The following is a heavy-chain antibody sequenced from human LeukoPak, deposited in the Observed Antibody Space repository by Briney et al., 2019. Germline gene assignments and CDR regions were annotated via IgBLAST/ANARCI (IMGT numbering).Heavy chain of an antibody. V-gene: IGHV4-59*08. CDR2: IFYSGST. CDR3: ARGGTMTTVPL. CDR1: GGSISSYY. D-gene: IGHD4-17*01. J-gene: IGHJ4*02. Sequence: SETLSLTRTVSGGSISSYYWSWIRQPPGKGLEWIGYIFYSGSTNYNPSLKSRVTISVDTSKNQFSLKLSSVTAADTAVYYCARGGTMTTVPLWGQGTLVTVSS.